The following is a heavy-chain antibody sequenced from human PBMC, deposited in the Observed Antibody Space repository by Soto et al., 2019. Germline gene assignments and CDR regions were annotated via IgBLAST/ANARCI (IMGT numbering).Heavy chain of an antibody. V-gene: IGHV5-10-1*01. CDR3: ACTLNYYDSSGYYQPFDY. D-gene: IGHD3-22*01. Sequence: GESLKISCKGSGYSFTSYWISWVRQMPGKGLEWMGRIDPSDSYTNYSPSFQGHVTISADKSISTAYLQWSSLKASDTAMYYCACTLNYYDSSGYYQPFDYWGQGTLVTVSS. J-gene: IGHJ4*02. CDR1: GYSFTSYW. CDR2: IDPSDSYT.